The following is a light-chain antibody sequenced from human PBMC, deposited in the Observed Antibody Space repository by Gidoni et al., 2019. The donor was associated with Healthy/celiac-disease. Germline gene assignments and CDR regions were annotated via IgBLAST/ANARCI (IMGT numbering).Light chain of an antibody. Sequence: EFVLPQSPGTLSLSPGERATLSCRASQSVSSSYLAWYQQKPGQAPRLLIYGASSRATGIPDRFSGSRSGTDFTLTISRLEPEDFAVYYWQQYGSSPYTFGQGTKLEIK. CDR3: QQYGSSPYT. V-gene: IGKV3-20*01. CDR1: QSVSSSY. J-gene: IGKJ2*01. CDR2: GAS.